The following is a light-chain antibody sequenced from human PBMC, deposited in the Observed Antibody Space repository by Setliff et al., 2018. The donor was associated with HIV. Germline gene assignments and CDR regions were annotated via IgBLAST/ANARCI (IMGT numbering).Light chain of an antibody. J-gene: IGLJ1*01. CDR2: EVT. CDR3: CSYAGSSTYV. Sequence: QSVLTQPRSVSGSPGQSVTISCTGASSDVGGYDSVSWYQQHPGTAPKLIIYEVTKRPSGVSNRFSGSKSGNTASLTISGLQAEDESDYYCCSYAGSSTYVFGSGTKVTVL. V-gene: IGLV2-11*01. CDR1: SSDVGGYDS.